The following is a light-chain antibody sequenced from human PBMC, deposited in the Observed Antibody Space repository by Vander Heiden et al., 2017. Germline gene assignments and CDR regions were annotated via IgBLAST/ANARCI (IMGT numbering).Light chain of an antibody. Sequence: PGGVSRLLIYGASSRATGIPDRFSGSGSGRDFTLTISRLKPEDFAVYYCRQDCSSRRTFGQGTKVXIK. CDR3: RQDCSSRRT. CDR2: GAS. J-gene: IGKJ1*01. V-gene: IGKV3-20*01.